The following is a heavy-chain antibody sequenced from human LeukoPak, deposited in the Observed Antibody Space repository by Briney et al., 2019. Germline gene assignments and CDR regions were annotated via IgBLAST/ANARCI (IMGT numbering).Heavy chain of an antibody. V-gene: IGHV3-9*03. Sequence: RLSCAASGFTIDDYAMHWVRQAPRKGLEWVSGISWNSGSIDYADSVKGRFTISRDNAENSLYLQMNSLRAEDMALYYCAKDRNDDAFDIWGQGTMVTVSS. CDR1: GFTIDDYA. J-gene: IGHJ3*02. CDR3: AKDRNDDAFDI. D-gene: IGHD1-1*01. CDR2: ISWNSGSI.